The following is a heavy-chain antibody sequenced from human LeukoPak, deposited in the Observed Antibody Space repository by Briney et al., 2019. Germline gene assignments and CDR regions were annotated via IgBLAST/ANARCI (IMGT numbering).Heavy chain of an antibody. CDR3: AVRSGSYWGDAFDI. CDR1: GGSISSYY. Sequence: KSSETLSLTCTVSGGSISSYYWSWIRQPPGKGLEWIGYIYYSGSTNYNPSLKSRVTISVDTSKNQFSLKLSSVTAADTAVYYCAVRSGSYWGDAFDIWGQGTMVTVSS. CDR2: IYYSGST. V-gene: IGHV4-59*01. D-gene: IGHD1-26*01. J-gene: IGHJ3*02.